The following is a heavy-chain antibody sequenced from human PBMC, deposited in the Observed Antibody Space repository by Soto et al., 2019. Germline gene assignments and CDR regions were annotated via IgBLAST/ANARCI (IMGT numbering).Heavy chain of an antibody. CDR3: ASSYGDSYYCGMDV. Sequence: XSVKVSCNASGYTFTTYGIILVRQAPGQGLEWMGWISAYNGNTNYAQKFQGRVTMTTDTSTSTAYMELRSLRSDDTAVYYCASSYGDSYYCGMDVWGQGTTVTVSS. CDR1: GYTFTTYG. J-gene: IGHJ6*02. CDR2: ISAYNGNT. D-gene: IGHD4-17*01. V-gene: IGHV1-18*01.